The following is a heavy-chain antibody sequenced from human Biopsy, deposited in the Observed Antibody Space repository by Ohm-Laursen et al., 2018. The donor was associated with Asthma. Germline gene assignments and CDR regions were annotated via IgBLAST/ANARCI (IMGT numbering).Heavy chain of an antibody. Sequence: SLRLSCAASGFTFRHYALHWVRQAPGKGLEWVAFILSDGGEPSYADSVKGRFSISRDNSKSTVYLQMNSLRAEDTAVYYCARKIAARGGMGVWGQGTTVTVSS. D-gene: IGHD6-6*01. CDR2: ILSDGGEP. V-gene: IGHV3-33*01. CDR3: ARKIAARGGMGV. J-gene: IGHJ6*02. CDR1: GFTFRHYA.